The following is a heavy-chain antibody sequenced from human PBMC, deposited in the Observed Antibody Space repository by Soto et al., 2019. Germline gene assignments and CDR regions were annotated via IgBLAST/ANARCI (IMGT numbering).Heavy chain of an antibody. V-gene: IGHV3-9*01. Sequence: GGSLRLSCAASGFTFDDYAMYWVRQVPGKGLEWVSGISWNSGRIGYADSVKGRFTISRDNAKNSLYLQMNSLRPEDTAVYYCAKDGVRTFDYWGQGTLVTVSS. J-gene: IGHJ4*02. CDR3: AKDGVRTFDY. CDR2: ISWNSGRI. D-gene: IGHD3-10*01. CDR1: GFTFDDYA.